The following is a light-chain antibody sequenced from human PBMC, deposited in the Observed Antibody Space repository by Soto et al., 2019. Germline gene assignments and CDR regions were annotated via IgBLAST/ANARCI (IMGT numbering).Light chain of an antibody. J-gene: IGKJ1*01. CDR3: QRTYITPPWT. CDR2: AAS. V-gene: IGKV1-39*01. Sequence: DIQMTQSPSSLSASVGDRVTITCRASQSISRFLNWYQQKSGKPPQLLIYAASSLQSGVPSRFSGSGSGTDFTLTISSLQPEDFATYYCQRTYITPPWTFGQGSKVEIK. CDR1: QSISRF.